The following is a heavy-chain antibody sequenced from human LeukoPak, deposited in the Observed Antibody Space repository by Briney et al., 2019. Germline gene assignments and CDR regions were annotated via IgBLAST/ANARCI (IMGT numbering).Heavy chain of an antibody. Sequence: GGSLRLSCAASGFTFSTYWMHWVRQAPGKGLVWVSRINSDESSTTYADSVKGRFTISRDNAKNTLYLQMNSLRAEDTAVYYCARDHSGYSSGWSEYYFDYWGQGTLVTVSS. J-gene: IGHJ4*02. CDR2: INSDESST. D-gene: IGHD6-19*01. V-gene: IGHV3-74*01. CDR1: GFTFSTYW. CDR3: ARDHSGYSSGWSEYYFDY.